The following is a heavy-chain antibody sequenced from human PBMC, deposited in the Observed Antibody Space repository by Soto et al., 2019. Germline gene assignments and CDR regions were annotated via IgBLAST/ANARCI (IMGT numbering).Heavy chain of an antibody. J-gene: IGHJ4*02. CDR1: GYTFTGYY. CDR3: ARDPVYWSSTSCHGGFDY. V-gene: IGHV1-2*04. D-gene: IGHD2-2*01. Sequence: QVQLVQSGAEVKKPGASVKVSCKASGYTFTGYYMHWVRQAPGQGLEWMGWINPNSGGTNYAQKFQGWVTMTRDTSISTAYMELSRLRSDDTAVYYCARDPVYWSSTSCHGGFDYWGQGTLVTVSS. CDR2: INPNSGGT.